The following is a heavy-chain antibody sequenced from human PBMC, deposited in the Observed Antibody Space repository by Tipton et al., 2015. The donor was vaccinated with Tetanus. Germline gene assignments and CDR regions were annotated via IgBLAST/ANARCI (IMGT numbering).Heavy chain of an antibody. CDR1: GVSMRNGGYS. D-gene: IGHD2-8*01. J-gene: IGHJ4*02. V-gene: IGHV4-61*08. CDR3: ARGLIDDFLGSRIYFDS. CDR2: IFYSGNS. Sequence: LRLSCDVSGVSMRNGGYSWSWIRQPPGKALEWIGDIFYSGNSISNPSFRSRVTMSVDTSRTLFSLTLIAVTAADTAVYFCARGLIDDFLGSRIYFDSWGPGTLVTVSS.